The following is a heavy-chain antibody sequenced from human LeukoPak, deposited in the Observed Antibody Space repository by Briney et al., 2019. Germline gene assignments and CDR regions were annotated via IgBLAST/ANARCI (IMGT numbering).Heavy chain of an antibody. Sequence: GASVKVSCKTSGYTFTSYFMHWVRQAPGQGPEWMAIINPSTGSANYAQEFRGRFTMTRDTSTRTFFMELSSLRSEDTAVYYCARGRLGGFDSWGQGTLVTVSS. CDR3: ARGRLGGFDS. CDR2: INPSTGSA. CDR1: GYTFTSYF. J-gene: IGHJ4*02. V-gene: IGHV1-46*01. D-gene: IGHD6-25*01.